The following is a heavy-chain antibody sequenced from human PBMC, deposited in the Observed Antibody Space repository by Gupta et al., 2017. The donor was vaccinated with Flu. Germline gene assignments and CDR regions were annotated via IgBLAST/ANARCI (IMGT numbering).Heavy chain of an antibody. CDR3: ATVDVLGTVKHAFDI. CDR2: IYYSGTA. V-gene: IGHV4-31*03. CDR1: GDSISTDKHY. Sequence: QVQLQESGPGLVKPSQTLTLTCTVSGDSISTDKHYWSWIRQHPVKGLEWIGYIYYSGTAFYNPSLRSRATISVDTSKNQFSLNLNSVTAADTAVYYCATVDVLGTVKHAFDIWGQGTKVTVSS. D-gene: IGHD4-4*01. J-gene: IGHJ3*02.